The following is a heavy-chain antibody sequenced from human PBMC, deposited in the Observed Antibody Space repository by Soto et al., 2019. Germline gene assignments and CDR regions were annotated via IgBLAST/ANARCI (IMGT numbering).Heavy chain of an antibody. J-gene: IGHJ6*03. CDR3: ARDPYNYDFWSGYRYYYYYMDV. CDR2: ISSSSSTI. Sequence: GGSLRLSCAASGFTFSSYSMNWVRQAPGKGLEWVSYISSSSSTIYYADSVKGRFTISRDNAKNTLYLQMNRLRAEDTAVYYCARDPYNYDFWSGYRYYYYYMDVWGKGTTVTVSS. CDR1: GFTFSSYS. V-gene: IGHV3-48*01. D-gene: IGHD3-3*01.